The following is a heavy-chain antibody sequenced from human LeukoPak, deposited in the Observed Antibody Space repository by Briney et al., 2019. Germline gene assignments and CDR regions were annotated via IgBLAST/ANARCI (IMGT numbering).Heavy chain of an antibody. V-gene: IGHV1-2*02. CDR1: GYTFTGYY. CDR3: ARDGGIELMGNWFDP. J-gene: IGHJ5*02. CDR2: INPNSGGT. Sequence: ASVKVSCKASGYTFTGYYMHWVRQAPGQGLEWMGWINPNSGGTNYAQKFQGRVTMTRDTSISTAYMELSRLRSDDTAVYYCARDGGIELMGNWFDPWGQGNLVSVSS. D-gene: IGHD2-8*01.